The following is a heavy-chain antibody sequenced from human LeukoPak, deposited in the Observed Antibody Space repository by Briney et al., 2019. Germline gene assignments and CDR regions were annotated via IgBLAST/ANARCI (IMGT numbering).Heavy chain of an antibody. CDR3: ARSHDSSGYYYVAQLGY. CDR1: GYTFTGYY. D-gene: IGHD3-22*01. V-gene: IGHV1-2*02. J-gene: IGHJ4*02. Sequence: ASVKVSCKASGYTFTGYYMHWVRQAPGQGLEWMGWINPNSGGTNYAQKFQGRVTMTRDTSISTAYMELGRLRSDDTAVYYCARSHDSSGYYYVAQLGYWGQGTLVTVSS. CDR2: INPNSGGT.